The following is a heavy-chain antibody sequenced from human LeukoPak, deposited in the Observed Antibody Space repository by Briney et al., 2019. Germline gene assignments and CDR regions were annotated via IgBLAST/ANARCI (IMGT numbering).Heavy chain of an antibody. V-gene: IGHV3-7*03. Sequence: GGSLRLSCEGSAFIFSGHWMNWVRQTPGKGLEWVASIKEDGSERQYVDSVKGRFSISRDNTKGSLFLQLNSLRSEDTAVYYCAREPLSLGARGAIDYWGQGTLVTVSS. D-gene: IGHD3-10*01. CDR1: AFIFSGHW. J-gene: IGHJ4*02. CDR3: AREPLSLGARGAIDY. CDR2: IKEDGSER.